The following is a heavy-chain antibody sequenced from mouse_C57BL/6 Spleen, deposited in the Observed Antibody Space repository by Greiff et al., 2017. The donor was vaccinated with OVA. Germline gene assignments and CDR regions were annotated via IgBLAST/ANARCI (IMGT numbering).Heavy chain of an antibody. CDR1: GYTFTDYE. J-gene: IGHJ2*01. D-gene: IGHD1-1*01. V-gene: IGHV1-15*01. Sequence: QVQLQQSGAELVRPGASVTLSCKASGYTFTDYEMHWVKQTPVHGLEWIGAIDPETGGTAYNQKFKGKAILTADKSSSTAYMELRSLTSEDSAVYYCTRVKITTVVAPYFDYWGQGTTLTVSS. CDR2: IDPETGGT. CDR3: TRVKITTVVAPYFDY.